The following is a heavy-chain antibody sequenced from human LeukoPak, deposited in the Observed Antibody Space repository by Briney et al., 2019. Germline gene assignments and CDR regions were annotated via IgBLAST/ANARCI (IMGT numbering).Heavy chain of an antibody. CDR1: GYIFTDYY. Sequence: GASVKVSCKASGYIFTDYYIHWMRQAPGQGLEWMGWINPNNGDTNYAQKFQGRVTMTRDTSISTAYMELSSLRSDDTAVYYCGRHLRSSYWFDPWGQGTLVTVSS. J-gene: IGHJ5*02. CDR2: INPNNGDT. CDR3: GRHLRSSYWFDP. D-gene: IGHD3-3*02. V-gene: IGHV1-2*02.